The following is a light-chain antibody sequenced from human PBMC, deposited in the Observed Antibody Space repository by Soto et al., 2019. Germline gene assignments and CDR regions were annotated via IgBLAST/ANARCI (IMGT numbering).Light chain of an antibody. CDR1: QSVSSSK. V-gene: IGKV3-20*01. CDR3: QQYGSSPRT. J-gene: IGKJ2*01. Sequence: EIVLTQSPGTLSLSLGERATLSCRASQSVSSSKLAWYQQKPGQAPRLLIYDASTRATGTPDRLSGSGSSTDFTLTISRLEHEDFAVYYCQQYGSSPRTFGQGTKLEIK. CDR2: DAS.